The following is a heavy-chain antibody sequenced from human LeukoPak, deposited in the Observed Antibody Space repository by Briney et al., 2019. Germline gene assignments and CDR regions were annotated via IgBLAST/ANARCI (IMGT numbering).Heavy chain of an antibody. Sequence: GGSLRLSCAASGFTVSSNYMSWVRQAPGKGLEWVSVIYSGGSTYYADSVKGRFTISRDNSKSTLYLQMNSLRAEDTAVYYCAREQNGYYFDYWGQGTLVTVSS. V-gene: IGHV3-53*01. D-gene: IGHD1-1*01. CDR3: AREQNGYYFDY. CDR2: IYSGGST. CDR1: GFTVSSNY. J-gene: IGHJ4*02.